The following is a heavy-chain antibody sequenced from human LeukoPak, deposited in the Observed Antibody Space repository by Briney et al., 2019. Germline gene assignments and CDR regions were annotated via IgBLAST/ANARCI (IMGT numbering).Heavy chain of an antibody. V-gene: IGHV4-34*01. J-gene: IGHJ5*02. CDR3: ARDQGLWFGESRFDP. CDR2: INHSGST. D-gene: IGHD3-10*01. Sequence: SETLSLTCAVYGGSFSGYYWSWIRQPPGKGLEWIGEINHSGSTNYNPSLKSRVTISVDTSKNQFSLKLSSVTAADTAVYYCARDQGLWFGESRFDPWGQGTLVTVSS. CDR1: GGSFSGYY.